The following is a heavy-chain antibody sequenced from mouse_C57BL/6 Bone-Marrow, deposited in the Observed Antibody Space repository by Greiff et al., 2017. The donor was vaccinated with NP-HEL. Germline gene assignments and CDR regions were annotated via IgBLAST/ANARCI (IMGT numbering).Heavy chain of an antibody. CDR2: IDPETGGT. D-gene: IGHD4-1*01. Sequence: QVQLKESGAELVRPGASVTLSCKASGYTFTDYEMHWVKQTPVHGLEWIGAIDPETGGTAYNQKFKGKAILTADKSSSTAYMELRSLTSEDSAVYYCTRTLGPYYYAMDYWGQGTSVTVSS. CDR3: TRTLGPYYYAMDY. CDR1: GYTFTDYE. V-gene: IGHV1-15*01. J-gene: IGHJ4*01.